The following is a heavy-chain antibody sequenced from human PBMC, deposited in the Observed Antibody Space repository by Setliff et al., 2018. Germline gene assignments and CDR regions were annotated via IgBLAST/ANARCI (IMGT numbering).Heavy chain of an antibody. J-gene: IGHJ6*02. V-gene: IGHV4-34*01. CDR1: GGSFSGYY. CDR2: ISHSGST. Sequence: PSETLSLTCAVYGGSFSGYYWCWIRQSPGKGLEWLGEISHSGSTNYNPSLKSRVTISVDTSKNQFSLKLSSVTAADTAVYYCARICSSTSCPYYYGMDVWGQGTTVTVS. D-gene: IGHD2-2*01. CDR3: ARICSSTSCPYYYGMDV.